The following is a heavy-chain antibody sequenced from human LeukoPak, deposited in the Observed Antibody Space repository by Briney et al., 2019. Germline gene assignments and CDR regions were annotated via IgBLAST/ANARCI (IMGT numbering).Heavy chain of an antibody. J-gene: IGHJ3*02. D-gene: IGHD3-22*01. Sequence: SETLSLTCTVSGGSISGNHWSWVRRPPGKGLEWIGYIYHSGSTNYNPSLKSRVTISVDTSKNQFSLKLSSVTAADTAVYYCARLHYYDSSGYLAFDIWGQGTMVTVSS. CDR3: ARLHYYDSSGYLAFDI. V-gene: IGHV4-59*01. CDR1: GGSISGNH. CDR2: IYHSGST.